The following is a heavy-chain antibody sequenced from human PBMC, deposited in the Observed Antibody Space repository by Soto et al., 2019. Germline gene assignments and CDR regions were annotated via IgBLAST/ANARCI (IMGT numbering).Heavy chain of an antibody. CDR1: GGSISSYY. CDR2: IYSSGST. Sequence: QVQLQESGPGLVKPSETLSLTCTVSGGSISSYYWSWIRQPPGKGLEWIGYIYSSGSTNYNPSLKSRVTISVDTSKNQFSLKLSSVTAADTAVYYCARDHSWGHAWVSSSSYYYYGMDVWGQGTTVTVSS. CDR3: ARDHSWGHAWVSSSSYYYYGMDV. V-gene: IGHV4-59*01. D-gene: IGHD6-6*01. J-gene: IGHJ6*02.